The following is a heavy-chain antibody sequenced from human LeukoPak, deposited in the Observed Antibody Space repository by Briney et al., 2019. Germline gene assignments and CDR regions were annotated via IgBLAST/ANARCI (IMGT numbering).Heavy chain of an antibody. Sequence: PGGSLRLSCVASGFTFSSYWVTWVRQAPGKGLEWVGNIKQDGSEKYYMDSVKGRFTISRDNAKNSLYLQMNSLRAEDTAVYYCARGGYDILTARRVYYYYMDVWGKGTTVTVSS. CDR2: IKQDGSEK. CDR1: GFTFSSYW. CDR3: ARGGYDILTARRVYYYYMDV. V-gene: IGHV3-7*01. D-gene: IGHD3-9*01. J-gene: IGHJ6*03.